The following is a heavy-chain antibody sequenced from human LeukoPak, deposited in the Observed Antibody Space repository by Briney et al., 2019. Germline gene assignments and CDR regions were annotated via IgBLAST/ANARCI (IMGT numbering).Heavy chain of an antibody. J-gene: IGHJ4*02. D-gene: IGHD2-15*01. CDR1: GFIFSSYS. Sequence: PGGSLRLSCAASGFIFSSYSMNRVRQAPGKGLEWVSYISSSGSTIYYADSVKGRFTISRDNAKNSLYLQMNSLRAEDTAVYYCARGYCSGGSCYFNYFDYWGQGSLVTVSS. V-gene: IGHV3-48*01. CDR3: ARGYCSGGSCYFNYFDY. CDR2: ISSSGSTI.